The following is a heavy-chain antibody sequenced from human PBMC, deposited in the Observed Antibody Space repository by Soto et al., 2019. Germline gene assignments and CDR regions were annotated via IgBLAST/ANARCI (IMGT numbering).Heavy chain of an antibody. CDR3: AKDPHRGGNCYFLYFEY. D-gene: IGHD2-21*02. V-gene: IGHV3-23*01. CDR2: NSGRGRNT. J-gene: IGHJ4*02. CDR1: GFSFTSYA. Sequence: DVHLLQSGGGLVQPGGSLRLSCAASGFSFTSYAMTWVRQTPGRGLEWVSGNSGRGRNTFYADSVKGRFTVARDNSLNTLYLQMISLRADDPAIYYCAKDPHRGGNCYFLYFEYWGQGDLVTVSS.